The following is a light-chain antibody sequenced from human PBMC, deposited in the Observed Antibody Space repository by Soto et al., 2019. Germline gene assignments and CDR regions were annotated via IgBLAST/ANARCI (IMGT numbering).Light chain of an antibody. CDR1: SSDVGGYDY. CDR3: SSYTSSSSRV. V-gene: IGLV2-14*01. J-gene: IGLJ1*01. CDR2: EVS. Sequence: CTGTSSDVGGYDYVSWYQQHPGKAPKLMIFEVSNRPSGVSNRFSGSKSGNTASLTISGLQAEDEADYYCSSYTSSSSRVFGTGTKVTVL.